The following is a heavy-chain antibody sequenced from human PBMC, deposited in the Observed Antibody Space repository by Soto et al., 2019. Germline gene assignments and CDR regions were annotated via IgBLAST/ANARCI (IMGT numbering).Heavy chain of an antibody. Sequence: GGSLRLSCAASGFSVSNYWMNWVRQAPGKGLVWVSHIKSDGTTSYADSVEGRFTVSRDDAKNTFYLQMNGLRAEDTAVYYCAKDRGEEGLKFLEWFGGMDVWGHGNTVTVSS. CDR2: IKSDGTT. J-gene: IGHJ6*01. CDR3: AKDRGEEGLKFLEWFGGMDV. CDR1: GFSVSNYW. V-gene: IGHV3-74*01. D-gene: IGHD3-3*01.